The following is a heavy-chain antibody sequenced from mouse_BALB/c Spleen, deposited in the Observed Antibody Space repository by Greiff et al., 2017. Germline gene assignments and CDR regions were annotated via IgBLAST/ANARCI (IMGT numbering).Heavy chain of an antibody. Sequence: EVHLVESGGGLVKPGGSLKLSCAASGFTFSSYAMSWVRQTPEKRLEWVATISSGGSYTYYPDSVKGRFTISRDNAKNTLYLQMSSLRSEDTAMYYCARQDGRGNAMDYWGQGTSVTVSS. CDR1: GFTFSSYA. V-gene: IGHV5-9-3*01. CDR3: ARQDGRGNAMDY. D-gene: IGHD2-3*01. J-gene: IGHJ4*01. CDR2: ISSGGSYT.